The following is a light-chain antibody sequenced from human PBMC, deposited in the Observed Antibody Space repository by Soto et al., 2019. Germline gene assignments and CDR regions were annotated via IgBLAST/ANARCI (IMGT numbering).Light chain of an antibody. Sequence: DIPMTQSPSTLSASVGDRVTMTCRASQSISGWLAWYQQKPGKAPNLLIYEASSLETGVPSRFSGSGSGTEFTLTISSLQPDDFATYYCQQYESYSPFTFGQGTKIEIK. CDR3: QQYESYSPFT. J-gene: IGKJ2*01. V-gene: IGKV1-5*03. CDR2: EAS. CDR1: QSISGW.